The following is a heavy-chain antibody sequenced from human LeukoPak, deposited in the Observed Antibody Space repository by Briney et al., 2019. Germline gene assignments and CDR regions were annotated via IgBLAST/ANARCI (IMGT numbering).Heavy chain of an antibody. Sequence: TGGSLRLSCAASGFTFSSYAMSWVRQAPGKGLEWVSAISGSGGSTYYADSVKGRFTTSRDNSKNTLYLQMNSLRAEDTAVYYCAKDDLGDITMITAYWGQGTLVTVSS. CDR3: AKDDLGDITMITAY. CDR2: ISGSGGST. D-gene: IGHD3-22*01. V-gene: IGHV3-23*01. CDR1: GFTFSSYA. J-gene: IGHJ4*02.